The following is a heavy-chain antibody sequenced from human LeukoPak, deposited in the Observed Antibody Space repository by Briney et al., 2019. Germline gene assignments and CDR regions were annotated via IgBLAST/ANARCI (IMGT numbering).Heavy chain of an antibody. J-gene: IGHJ1*01. CDR1: GGSFSGYY. CDR2: INHSGST. Sequence: SETLSLTCAVYGGSFSGYYWSSIRQPPGKGLEWIGEINHSGSTNYNPSLKSRVTISVDTSKNQFSLKLSSVTAADTAVYYCARETTVTTFFQHWGQGTLVTISS. V-gene: IGHV4-34*01. CDR3: ARETTVTTFFQH. D-gene: IGHD4-17*01.